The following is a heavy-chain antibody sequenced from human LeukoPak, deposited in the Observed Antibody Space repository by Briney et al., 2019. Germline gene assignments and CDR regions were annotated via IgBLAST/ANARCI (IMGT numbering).Heavy chain of an antibody. D-gene: IGHD6-13*01. CDR3: ARGSGYSSSWLTC. CDR1: GYTFTGYY. CDR2: INPNSGGT. Sequence: SVKVSCKASGYTFTGYYMHWVRQAPGQGLEWMGWINPNSGGTNYAQKFQGRVTMTRDTSISTAYMELSRLRSDDTAVYYCARGSGYSSSWLTCWGQGTLVTVSS. V-gene: IGHV1-2*02. J-gene: IGHJ4*02.